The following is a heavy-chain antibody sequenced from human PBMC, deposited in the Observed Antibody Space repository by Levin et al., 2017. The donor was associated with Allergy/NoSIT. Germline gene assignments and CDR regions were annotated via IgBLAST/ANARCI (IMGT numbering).Heavy chain of an antibody. V-gene: IGHV4-61*01. J-gene: IGHJ4*02. CDR1: GGSVSSGSYY. CDR2: IYYSGST. Sequence: KAGGSLRLSCTVSGGSVSSGSYYWSWIRQPPGKGLEWIGYIYYSGSTNYNPSLKSRVTISVDTSKNQFSLKLSSVTAADTAVYYCAGGRDGYNSFDYWGQGTLVTVSS. CDR3: AGGRDGYNSFDY. D-gene: IGHD5-24*01.